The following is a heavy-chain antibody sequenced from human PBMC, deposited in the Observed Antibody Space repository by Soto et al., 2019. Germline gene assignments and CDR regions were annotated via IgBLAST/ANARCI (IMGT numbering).Heavy chain of an antibody. CDR1: GFTFSNAW. V-gene: IGHV3-15*07. J-gene: IGHJ6*02. Sequence: EVQLVESGGGLVKPGGSLRLSCAASGFTFSNAWMNWVRQAPGKGLEWVGRIQSKTDGGTTDYAAPVKGRFTISRDDSKNTLYLQMNSLKTEDTAVYYCTTDVVADILTGTDYGMDVWGQGTTVTVSS. CDR3: TTDVVADILTGTDYGMDV. D-gene: IGHD3-9*01. CDR2: IQSKTDGGTT.